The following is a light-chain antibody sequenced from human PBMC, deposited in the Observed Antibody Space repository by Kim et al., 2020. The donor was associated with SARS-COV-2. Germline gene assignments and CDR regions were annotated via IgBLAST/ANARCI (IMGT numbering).Light chain of an antibody. Sequence: DIVLTQSPESLAVSLGERATINYKSSQTVLYSSNNKNHLAWYQQKPGQPPKLLIYWASARESGVPARFSGTASGTDFTLTISSLQAEDVAIYFCQQYYSLPRTFGQGTKVDIK. J-gene: IGKJ1*01. CDR2: WAS. CDR3: QQYYSLPRT. CDR1: QTVLYSSNNKNH. V-gene: IGKV4-1*01.